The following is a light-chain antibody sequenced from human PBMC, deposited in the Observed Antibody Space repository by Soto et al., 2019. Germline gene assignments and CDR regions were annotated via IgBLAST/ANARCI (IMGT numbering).Light chain of an antibody. CDR2: EVS. CDR1: SSEVGSYKL. V-gene: IGLV2-14*01. Sequence: QSALTQPASVSGSPGQSITISCTGTSSEVGSYKLVSWYQQYPGKAPRLMMYEVSNRPSRVSNRFSGSKSGNTASLTISGLQTEVEAIYYCISSTSTSTPRIFGGGTKLTVL. CDR3: ISSTSTSTPRI. J-gene: IGLJ2*01.